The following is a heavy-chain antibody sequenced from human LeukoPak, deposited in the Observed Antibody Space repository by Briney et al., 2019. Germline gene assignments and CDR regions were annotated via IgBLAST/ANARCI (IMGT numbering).Heavy chain of an antibody. Sequence: ASVKVSCKASGYPFTDYYLHWVRQAPGQGLEWLGWINPNNGGPNYAQKFQGRVTMTRDTSISTAYMDLSGLRSDDTAVYYCARSQGAMWQQLYSFWGQGTLVTVSS. V-gene: IGHV1-2*02. CDR3: ARSQGAMWQQLYSF. CDR2: INPNNGGP. D-gene: IGHD6-13*01. J-gene: IGHJ4*02. CDR1: GYPFTDYY.